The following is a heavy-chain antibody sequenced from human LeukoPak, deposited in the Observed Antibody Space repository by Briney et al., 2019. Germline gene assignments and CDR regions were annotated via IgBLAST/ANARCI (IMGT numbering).Heavy chain of an antibody. V-gene: IGHV3-7*01. J-gene: IGHJ3*02. CDR1: GFTLSDYW. CDR3: ARVGVTGAQYRAVDM. CDR2: IKHDGSDK. Sequence: PGGSLRLSCVTSGFTLSDYWMNWFRQAPGKGLEWVANIKHDGSDKYYVDSVKGRFAISRDNVKNSMYLQMNSLRVEDTAVYYCARVGVTGAQYRAVDMWGQGTMVTVSS. D-gene: IGHD3-10*01.